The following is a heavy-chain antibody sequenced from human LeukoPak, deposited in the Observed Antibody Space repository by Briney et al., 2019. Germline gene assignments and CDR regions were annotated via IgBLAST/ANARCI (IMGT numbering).Heavy chain of an antibody. CDR1: GGSISTSNYY. V-gene: IGHV4-39*07. Sequence: SETLSLTCTVSGGSISTSNYYWGWIRQPPGKGLEWIGEINHSGSTNYNPSLKSRVTISVDTSKNQFSLKLSSVTAADTAVYYCARGRELLWFGDVLRSRFDPWGQGTLVTVSS. CDR2: INHSGST. D-gene: IGHD3-10*01. CDR3: ARGRELLWFGDVLRSRFDP. J-gene: IGHJ5*02.